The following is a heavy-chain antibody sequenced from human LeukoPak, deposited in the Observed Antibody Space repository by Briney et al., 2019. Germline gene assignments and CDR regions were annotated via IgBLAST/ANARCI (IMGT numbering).Heavy chain of an antibody. J-gene: IGHJ3*02. CDR2: IDWDDDE. V-gene: IGHV2-70*11. CDR3: ARTIGPDALDI. D-gene: IGHD2/OR15-2a*01. Sequence: SGPSLVKPTQTLTLTCSFSGFSLSTIGMCVNWVRQPPGKALEWLARIDWDDDEYYNTSLKTRRTISKDTSKNQVVLTMTNKDPADTPPYFCARTIGPDALDIWGQGTMVTVPS. CDR1: GFSLSTIGMC.